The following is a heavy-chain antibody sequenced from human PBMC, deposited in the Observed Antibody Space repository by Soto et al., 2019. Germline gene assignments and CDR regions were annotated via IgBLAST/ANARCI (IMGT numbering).Heavy chain of an antibody. CDR1: GYTFTSYG. J-gene: IGHJ5*02. CDR2: ISAYNGNT. V-gene: IGHV1-18*01. CDR3: ARVVSVAGRGDWFDP. Sequence: QVQLVQSGAEVKKPGASVKVYCKASGYTFTSYGISWVRQAPGQGLEWMGWISAYNGNTNYAQKLQGRVTMTTDTSTSTAYMELRSLRSDDTAVYYCARVVSVAGRGDWFDPWGQGTLVTVSS. D-gene: IGHD6-19*01.